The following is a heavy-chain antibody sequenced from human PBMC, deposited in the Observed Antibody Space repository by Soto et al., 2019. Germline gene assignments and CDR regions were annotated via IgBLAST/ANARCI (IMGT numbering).Heavy chain of an antibody. J-gene: IGHJ4*02. CDR2: IYSLGNT. CDR3: ARQIYDSSGYYYAY. CDR1: GGSISSSSYY. V-gene: IGHV4-39*01. D-gene: IGHD3-22*01. Sequence: QMQLQESGPGLVKPSETLSLTCTVSGGSISSSSYYWGWIRQPPGQGLEWLGTIYSLGNTYYNPYIKSRVTISVDKSKSQLFLKLSSVTAPDTAVYYCARQIYDSSGYYYAYWGQGTLVTVSS.